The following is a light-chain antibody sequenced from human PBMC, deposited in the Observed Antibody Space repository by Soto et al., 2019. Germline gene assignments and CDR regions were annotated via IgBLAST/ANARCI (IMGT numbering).Light chain of an antibody. CDR3: SSYTSTGTVL. J-gene: IGLJ2*01. V-gene: IGLV2-14*01. CDR2: EVS. CDR1: SSDVGAYKY. Sequence: QSVLTQPASVSGSPGQSITISCTGTSSDVGAYKYVSWYQQHPGKAPRLMISEVSLRPSGVSNRFSGSKSGNTASLTISGVQAEDEADYYCSSYTSTGTVLFGGGTKLTV.